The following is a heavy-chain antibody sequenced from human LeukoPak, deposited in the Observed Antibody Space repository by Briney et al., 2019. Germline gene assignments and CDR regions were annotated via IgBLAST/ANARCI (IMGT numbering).Heavy chain of an antibody. D-gene: IGHD1-26*01. CDR2: IHYSGST. Sequence: SETLSLTCTVSGGSVNSDSYHWSWIRQPPGKGLEWIGYIHYSGSTIQRPSLKSRVTISVDTSRNQFSLKLTSVTAADTAVYYCARDAGDYFDYWGQGTLVTVSS. V-gene: IGHV4-61*01. J-gene: IGHJ4*02. CDR1: GGSVNSDSYH. CDR3: ARDAGDYFDY.